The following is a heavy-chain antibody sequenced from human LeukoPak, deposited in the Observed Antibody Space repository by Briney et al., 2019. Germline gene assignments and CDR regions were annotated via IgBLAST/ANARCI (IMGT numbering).Heavy chain of an antibody. D-gene: IGHD1-14*01. J-gene: IGHJ4*02. Sequence: GGSLRLSCAASGCTFSSYAMSWVRQAPGKGLEWVSAISGSGGSTYYADSVKGRFTISRDNSKNTLYLQMNSLRAEDTAVYYCAKDPRPEDTGDFDYWGKGTLATVSP. V-gene: IGHV3-23*01. CDR1: GCTFSSYA. CDR2: ISGSGGST. CDR3: AKDPRPEDTGDFDY.